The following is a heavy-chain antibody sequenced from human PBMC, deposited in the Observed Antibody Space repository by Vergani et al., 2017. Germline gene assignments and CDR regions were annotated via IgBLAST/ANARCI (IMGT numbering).Heavy chain of an antibody. CDR3: ARGGWGYCSSTSCPTFDY. D-gene: IGHD2-2*01. CDR2: VSTGTKSQ. Sequence: QLVESGGGWVQPGGSLRLSCVVSGFDFSSYIMNWVRQAPGKGLEWVSFVSTGTKSQSYAESVKGRFTISRDSAKNSLYLQMNSLRAEDTAVYYCARGGWGYCSSTSCPTFDYWGQGTLVTVSS. V-gene: IGHV3-48*01. J-gene: IGHJ4*02. CDR1: GFDFSSYI.